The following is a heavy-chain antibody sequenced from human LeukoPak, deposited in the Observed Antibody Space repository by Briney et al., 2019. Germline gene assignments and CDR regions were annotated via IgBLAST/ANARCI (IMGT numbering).Heavy chain of an antibody. Sequence: GGSLRFSCAASGFTFSSYSMNWVRQAPGKGLEWVSYISRSSSTIYYADSVKGRFTISRDNAKNSLYLQMNSLRAEDTAVYYCARVRCSGGSCYSDYWGQGTLVTVSS. CDR3: ARVRCSGGSCYSDY. J-gene: IGHJ4*02. CDR2: ISRSSSTI. D-gene: IGHD2-15*01. V-gene: IGHV3-48*04. CDR1: GFTFSSYS.